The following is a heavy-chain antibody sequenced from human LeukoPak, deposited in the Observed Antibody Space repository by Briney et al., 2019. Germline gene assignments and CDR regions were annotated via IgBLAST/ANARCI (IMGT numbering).Heavy chain of an antibody. J-gene: IGHJ4*02. CDR1: GGTFSSYA. Sequence: SVKVSFKASGGTFSSYAISWVRQAPGQGLEWMGRIIPIFGTANYAQKFQGRVTITTAKSTSTAYMELRSLRSEDTDVYYCSRGARLLEWYKFDYWGQGTLVTVSS. CDR2: IIPIFGTA. V-gene: IGHV1-69*05. D-gene: IGHD3-3*01. CDR3: SRGARLLEWYKFDY.